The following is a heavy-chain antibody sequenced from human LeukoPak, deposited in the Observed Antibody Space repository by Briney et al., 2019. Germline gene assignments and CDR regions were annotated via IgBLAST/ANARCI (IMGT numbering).Heavy chain of an antibody. Sequence: GGSLRLSCAASGFTFSSYGMHWVRQAPGKGLEWVAVISYDGSNKYYADSVKGRFTISRDNSKNTLYLQMNSLRAEDTAVYYCARTDRAAAGTEYYYGMDVWGQGTTVTVSS. CDR3: ARTDRAAAGTEYYYGMDV. CDR2: ISYDGSNK. V-gene: IGHV3-30*03. CDR1: GFTFSSYG. D-gene: IGHD6-13*01. J-gene: IGHJ6*02.